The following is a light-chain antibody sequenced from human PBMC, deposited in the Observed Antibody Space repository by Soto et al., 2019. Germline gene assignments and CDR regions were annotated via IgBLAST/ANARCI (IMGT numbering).Light chain of an antibody. CDR1: QSVGTNY. Sequence: EIVFTQSPGTLSFSPGERVTLSCRASQSVGTNYLAWYQQKPGQAPRLVIYGTSNRATGTPDRFSGSGSGTDFTLTISRLEPEDFAVYYCQQYGTSPRMFGQGTKVDIK. J-gene: IGKJ1*01. V-gene: IGKV3-20*01. CDR3: QQYGTSPRM. CDR2: GTS.